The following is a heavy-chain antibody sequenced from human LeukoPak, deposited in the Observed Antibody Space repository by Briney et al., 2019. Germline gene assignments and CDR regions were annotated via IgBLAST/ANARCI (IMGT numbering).Heavy chain of an antibody. Sequence: GESLQISCEGSGYLFTSYWIGWVRPLPGKGLGWMGIIYPGDSDTRYSPSFQGQVTISADKSISTAYLQWSSLKASDTAMYYCARHLERGVGGIDYWGQGTLVTVSS. CDR2: IYPGDSDT. D-gene: IGHD1-26*01. CDR3: ARHLERGVGGIDY. V-gene: IGHV5-51*01. J-gene: IGHJ4*02. CDR1: GYLFTSYW.